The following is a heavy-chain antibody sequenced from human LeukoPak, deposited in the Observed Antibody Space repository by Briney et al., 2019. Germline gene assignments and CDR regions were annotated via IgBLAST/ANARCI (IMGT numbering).Heavy chain of an antibody. Sequence: GGSLRLSCAASGFTFSSYSMNWVRQAPGKGLEWVSYISSSSSTIYYADSVKGRFTISRDNAKNSLYLQMNSLRAEDTAVYYCARSTRRDTEVALAEYFQHWGQGTLVTVSS. D-gene: IGHD5-18*01. J-gene: IGHJ1*01. CDR3: ARSTRRDTEVALAEYFQH. CDR1: GFTFSSYS. V-gene: IGHV3-48*04. CDR2: ISSSSSTI.